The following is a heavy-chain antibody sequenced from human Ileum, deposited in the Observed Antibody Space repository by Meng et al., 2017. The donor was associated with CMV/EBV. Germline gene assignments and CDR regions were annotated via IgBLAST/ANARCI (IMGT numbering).Heavy chain of an antibody. CDR2: IYPNGGST. V-gene: IGHV1-46*01. Sequence: ASVKVSCKASGYTFTSYYMHWVRQAPGHGLEWMGIIYPNGGSTSYAQKFQGRVTMTRDTSTSTVYMELSSLRSEDTAVYYCARVGDVGATLDWGQGTLVTVSS. CDR1: GYTFTSYY. CDR3: ARVGDVGATLD. J-gene: IGHJ4*02. D-gene: IGHD1-26*01.